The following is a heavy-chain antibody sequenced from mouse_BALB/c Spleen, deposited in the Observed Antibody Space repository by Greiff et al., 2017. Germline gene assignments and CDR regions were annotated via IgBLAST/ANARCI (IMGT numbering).Heavy chain of an antibody. D-gene: IGHD1-1*01. CDR2: ISTYYGDA. CDR1: GYTFTDYA. V-gene: IGHV1S137*01. J-gene: IGHJ3*01. Sequence: QVQLQQSGAELVRPGVSVKISCKGSGYTFTDYAMHWVKQSHAKSLEWIGVISTYYGDASYNQKFKGKATMTVDKSSSTAYMELARLTSEDSSIYYYARDYGSTAWFAYWGQGTRVTVSA. CDR3: ARDYGSTAWFAY.